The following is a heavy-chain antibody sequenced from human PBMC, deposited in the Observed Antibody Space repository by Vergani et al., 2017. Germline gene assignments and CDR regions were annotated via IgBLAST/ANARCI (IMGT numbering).Heavy chain of an antibody. V-gene: IGHV1-18*04. CDR2: ISAYNGNT. J-gene: IGHJ6*02. CDR3: AGDRRVTPPIYYYGMDV. Sequence: QVQLVQSGAEVKKPGASVKVSCKASGYTFTSYGISWVRQAPGQGLEWMGWISAYNGNTNYAQKLQGRVTMTTDTSTSTAYMELRSLRSDDTAVYYCAGDRRVTPPIYYYGMDVWGQGTTVTVSS. D-gene: IGHD2-21*02. CDR1: GYTFTSYG.